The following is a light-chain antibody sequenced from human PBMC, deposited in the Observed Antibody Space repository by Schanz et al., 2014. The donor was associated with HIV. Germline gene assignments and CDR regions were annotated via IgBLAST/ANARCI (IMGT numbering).Light chain of an antibody. CDR3: AGWDDSLNGWV. CDR1: SSDVGGYNY. Sequence: QSALTQPPSASGSPGQSVTISCTGTSSDVGGYNYVSWYQHHPGKAPKLLISEVNKRPSGVPDRFSGSKSGNTASLAISGLQSEDEADYYCAGWDDSLNGWVFGGGTKLTVL. J-gene: IGLJ3*02. CDR2: EVN. V-gene: IGLV2-8*01.